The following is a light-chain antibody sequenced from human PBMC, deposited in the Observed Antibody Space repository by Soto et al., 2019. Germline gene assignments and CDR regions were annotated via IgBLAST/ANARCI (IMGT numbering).Light chain of an antibody. CDR3: IQGTQFRIT. Sequence: MTPSPDSLPXTPGEPXPISCXXXXXXLHSNGYNYLDWYLQKPGHSPQLLIYLGSNRASGVPDRFSGSGSGTDFTLKISRVEIAAVGVYFCIQGTQFRITFSRVTRLDIK. CDR2: LGS. J-gene: IGKJ5*01. CDR1: XXXLHSNGYNY. V-gene: IGKV2-28*01.